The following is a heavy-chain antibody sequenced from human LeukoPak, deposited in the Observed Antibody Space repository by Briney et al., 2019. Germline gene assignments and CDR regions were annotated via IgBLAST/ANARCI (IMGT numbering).Heavy chain of an antibody. CDR1: GFTFSSYA. D-gene: IGHD4-17*01. CDR3: ASYGERTFDY. Sequence: GSLRLSCAASGFTFSSYAMHWVRQAPGKGLEWVAVISYDGSNKYYADSVKGRFTISRDNSKNTLYLQMNSLRAEDTAVYYCASYGERTFDYWGQGTLVTVSS. CDR2: ISYDGSNK. V-gene: IGHV3-30*04. J-gene: IGHJ4*02.